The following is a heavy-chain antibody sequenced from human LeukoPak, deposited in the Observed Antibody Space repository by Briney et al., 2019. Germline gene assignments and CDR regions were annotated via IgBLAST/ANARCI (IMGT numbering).Heavy chain of an antibody. V-gene: IGHV3-21*01. CDR1: GFTFSSYS. J-gene: IGHJ1*01. Sequence: GGSLRLSCAASGFTFSSYSMNWVRQAPGKGLEWVSSIDFTSRYIYNADSVKGRFPTSRDNAKNSLDLQMNSLKVEDTAVYYCATPAAGPGAEYSLYWGQGTLVIVSS. CDR3: ATPAAGPGAEYSLY. D-gene: IGHD6-13*01. CDR2: IDFTSRYI.